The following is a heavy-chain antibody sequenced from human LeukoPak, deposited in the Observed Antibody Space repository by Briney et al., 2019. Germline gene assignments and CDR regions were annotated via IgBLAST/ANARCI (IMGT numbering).Heavy chain of an antibody. V-gene: IGHV4-38-2*01. CDR1: GYSISSGYY. D-gene: IGHD3-3*01. Sequence: SETLSLTCAVSGYSISSGYYWVWIRQPPGKGLEWIGSIYHSGSTYYNPSLKSRITISVDTSKNQFSLKLSSVTAAAASDYSCARGTRGLEWLANDAFDIWGQGTMVTVSS. CDR3: ARGTRGLEWLANDAFDI. J-gene: IGHJ3*02. CDR2: IYHSGST.